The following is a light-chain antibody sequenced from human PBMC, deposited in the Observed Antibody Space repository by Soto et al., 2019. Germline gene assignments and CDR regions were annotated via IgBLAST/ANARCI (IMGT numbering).Light chain of an antibody. V-gene: IGKV1-5*03. Sequence: QSPSTLSGSVGDRVTITCRASQTISSWLAWYQQKPGKAPKLLIYKASTLKSGVPSRFSGSGSGTEFTLTISSLEPEDFAVYYCQQRSNWPRTFGQGTKVDIK. CDR2: KAS. CDR1: QTISSW. CDR3: QQRSNWPRT. J-gene: IGKJ1*01.